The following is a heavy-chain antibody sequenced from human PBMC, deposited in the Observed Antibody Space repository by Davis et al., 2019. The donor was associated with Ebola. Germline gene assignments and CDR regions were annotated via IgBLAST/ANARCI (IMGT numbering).Heavy chain of an antibody. Sequence: GGSLRLSCAASGFTFSSYGMHWVRQAPGKGLEWVAVISYDGSNKYYADSVKGRFTISRDNSKNTLYLQMNSLRAEDTAVYYCAKAHFDWLLYYYYYYGMDVWGKGTTVTVSS. CDR1: GFTFSSYG. V-gene: IGHV3-30*18. CDR3: AKAHFDWLLYYYYYYGMDV. J-gene: IGHJ6*04. D-gene: IGHD3-9*01. CDR2: ISYDGSNK.